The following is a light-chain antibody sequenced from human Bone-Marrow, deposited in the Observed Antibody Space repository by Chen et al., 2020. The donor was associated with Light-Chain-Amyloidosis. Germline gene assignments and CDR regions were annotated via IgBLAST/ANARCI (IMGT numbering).Light chain of an antibody. CDR3: QVWDSTSDRVV. CDR1: NIGRKS. CDR2: NDS. J-gene: IGLJ2*01. Sequence: YVLTQAPSVSVAPGKTARITCGGNNIGRKSVHWYQQKPGQAPVVVIYNDSDRPSGIPERVSGANSGNTATLTIIRVEAGDEADYDCQVWDSTSDRVVFGGGTKLTVL. V-gene: IGLV3-21*04.